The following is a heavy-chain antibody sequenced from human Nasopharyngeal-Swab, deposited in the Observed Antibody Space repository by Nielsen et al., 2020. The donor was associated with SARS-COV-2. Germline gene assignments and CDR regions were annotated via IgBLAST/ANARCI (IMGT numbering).Heavy chain of an antibody. D-gene: IGHD1-14*01. CDR1: GFTFSSSG. CDR2: ISYDGSNK. J-gene: IGHJ6*02. Sequence: GESLKISCAASGFTFSSSGMDWVRQAPGKGLEWVAVISYDGSNKYYADPVKGRFTISRDNSKNTLYLQMNSLRAEDTAVYYCARNHPYGMTSPFNYYYYGMDVWGQGTTVTVSS. CDR3: ARNHPYGMTSPFNYYYYGMDV. V-gene: IGHV3-30*03.